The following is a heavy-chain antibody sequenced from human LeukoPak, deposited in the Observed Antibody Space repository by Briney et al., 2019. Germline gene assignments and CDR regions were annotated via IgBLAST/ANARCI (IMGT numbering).Heavy chain of an antibody. CDR3: ARDLVGATFDSSDEY. J-gene: IGHJ4*02. CDR2: IWYDGSNK. V-gene: IGHV3-33*01. D-gene: IGHD1-26*01. CDR1: XX. Sequence: XXMHWVXXXPGKGLEWVSVIWYDGSNKYYADSVKGRFTISRDNSKNTLYLQMDSLRAEDTAVYYCARDLVGATFDSSDEYWGQGTLVTVSS.